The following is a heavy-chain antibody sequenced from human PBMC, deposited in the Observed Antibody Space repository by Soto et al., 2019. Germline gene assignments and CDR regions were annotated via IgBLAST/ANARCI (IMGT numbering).Heavy chain of an antibody. Sequence: ASVKVSCKASGYTFTSYGMHWVRQAPGQRLEWMGWINAGNGNTKYSQKFQGRVTITRDTSASTAYTELSSLRSEDTAVYYCARGLNVYYFDYWGQGTLVTVSS. CDR3: ARGLNVYYFDY. CDR2: INAGNGNT. V-gene: IGHV1-3*01. J-gene: IGHJ4*02. CDR1: GYTFTSYG. D-gene: IGHD3-16*01.